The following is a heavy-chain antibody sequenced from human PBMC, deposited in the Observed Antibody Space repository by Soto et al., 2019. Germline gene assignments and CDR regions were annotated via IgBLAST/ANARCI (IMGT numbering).Heavy chain of an antibody. J-gene: IGHJ4*02. CDR3: ARDFGVQELDY. Sequence: GGSLRLSCAASGFTFSSFWITWVRQAPGKGLEWVANINQDGSEKHYVDSVKGRFTLSRDNAENSVYLQMNSLRADDTAVYYCARDFGVQELDYWGQGTLVTVPQ. V-gene: IGHV3-7*01. CDR2: INQDGSEK. CDR1: GFTFSSFW. D-gene: IGHD3-3*01.